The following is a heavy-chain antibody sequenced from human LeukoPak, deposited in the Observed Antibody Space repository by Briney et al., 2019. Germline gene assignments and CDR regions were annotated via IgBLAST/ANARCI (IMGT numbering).Heavy chain of an antibody. Sequence: ASVKVSCKASGGTFSSYTISWVRQAPGRGLEWMGRIIPILGIANYAQKFQGRVTITADKSTITAYMELSSLRSEDTAVYYCAREDGYNRYFDYWGQGTLVTVSS. D-gene: IGHD5-24*01. CDR1: GGTFSSYT. CDR2: IIPILGIA. V-gene: IGHV1-69*04. CDR3: AREDGYNRYFDY. J-gene: IGHJ4*02.